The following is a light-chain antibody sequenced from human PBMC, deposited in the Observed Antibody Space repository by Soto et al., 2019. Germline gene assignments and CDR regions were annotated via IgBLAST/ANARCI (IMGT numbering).Light chain of an antibody. CDR2: DAS. Sequence: EIVLTQSPATLSLSPGEGATLSCRASQSVSSYLAWYQQKPGQAPRLLIYDASNRATGIPARFSGSGSGTDFTLTISSLEPEDFAFYFCQQRSHWPTFGQGTQVDIK. CDR1: QSVSSY. CDR3: QQRSHWPT. V-gene: IGKV3-11*01. J-gene: IGKJ1*01.